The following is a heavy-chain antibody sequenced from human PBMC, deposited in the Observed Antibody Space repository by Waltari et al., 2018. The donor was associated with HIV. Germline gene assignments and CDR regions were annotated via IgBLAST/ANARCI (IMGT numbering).Heavy chain of an antibody. J-gene: IGHJ6*02. CDR3: ARCETVVTPFINKYLGLDV. V-gene: IGHV3-48*01. Sequence: EVQLVESGGKLVQPGGSLRLSCLASGFTFSDSSMNWVSPGPGKGLDWVADISATGTTIFYANSVNGRFTVSRDNVENSLYLDMSSLRAEDTGDYYCARCETVVTPFINKYLGLDVWGPGTTVTVSS. CDR2: ISATGTTI. CDR1: GFTFSDSS. D-gene: IGHD2-15*01.